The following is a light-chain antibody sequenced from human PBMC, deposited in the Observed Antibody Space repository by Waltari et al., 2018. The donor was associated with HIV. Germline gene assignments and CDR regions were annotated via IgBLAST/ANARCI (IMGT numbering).Light chain of an antibody. CDR2: NDK. Sequence: SYELTQPPSVSVSPGQTARIACSGDALTKQYAYWYPQKPGQAPSLVIYNDKERPSGIPERLAGSRSGTAVTLTISGVQAEDEADYYCQSADSAGSSVVFGGGTKLTVL. V-gene: IGLV3-25*03. CDR1: ALTKQY. J-gene: IGLJ2*01. CDR3: QSADSAGSSVV.